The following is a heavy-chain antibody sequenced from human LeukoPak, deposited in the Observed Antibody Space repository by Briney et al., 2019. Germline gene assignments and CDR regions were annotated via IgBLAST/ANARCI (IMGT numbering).Heavy chain of an antibody. D-gene: IGHD3-22*01. CDR3: ALLITIIGVSAFDI. CDR2: INHSGIT. J-gene: IGHJ3*02. V-gene: IGHV4-34*01. Sequence: PSETLSLTCAVYGGSFSGYYWSWIRQPPGKGLEGIGEINHSGITNYIPSLKSRVTISVDTSKNQFSLKLSCVTAADTAVYYCALLITIIGVSAFDIWGQGTMVTVSS. CDR1: GGSFSGYY.